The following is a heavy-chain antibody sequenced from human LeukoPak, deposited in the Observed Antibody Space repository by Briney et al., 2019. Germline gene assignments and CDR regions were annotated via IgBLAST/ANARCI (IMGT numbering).Heavy chain of an antibody. CDR2: VYYSGTT. D-gene: IGHD3-3*01. CDR3: ARSYYDFWSGYEYWYFDL. V-gene: IGHV4-59*12. Sequence: SSETLSLTCTVSGGSISSYYWSWIRQPPGKGLEWIGYVYYSGTTNYNPSLKSRITISVDTSKNQFSLKLSSVTAADTAVYYCARSYYDFWSGYEYWYFDLWGRGTLVTVSS. CDR1: GGSISSYY. J-gene: IGHJ2*01.